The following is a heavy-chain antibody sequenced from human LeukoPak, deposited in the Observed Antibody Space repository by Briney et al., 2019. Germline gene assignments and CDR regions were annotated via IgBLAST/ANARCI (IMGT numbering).Heavy chain of an antibody. CDR1: GFTFSNYA. CDR3: AKASGYCSGGSCYYYYYMDV. J-gene: IGHJ6*03. D-gene: IGHD2-15*01. V-gene: IGHV3-23*01. CDR2: IGGSGYST. Sequence: GGSLRLSCAASGFTFSNYAMSWVRQAPGKGLEWVSAIGGSGYSTYYADSVKGRFTISRDNSKNTLFLQMNSLRAEDTAVYYCAKASGYCSGGSCYYYYYMDVWGKGTTVTVSS.